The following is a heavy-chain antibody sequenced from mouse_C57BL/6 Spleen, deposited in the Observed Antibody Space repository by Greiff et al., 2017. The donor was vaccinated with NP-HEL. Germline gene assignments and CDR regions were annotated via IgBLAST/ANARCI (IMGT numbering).Heavy chain of an antibody. J-gene: IGHJ2*01. D-gene: IGHD1-1*01. CDR2: IYPGDGDT. V-gene: IGHV1-82*01. CDR3: ARPYYYGSSNYFDY. Sequence: VQLQQSGPELAKPGASVKISCKASGYAFSSSWMNWVKQRPGKGLEWIGRIYPGDGDTNYNGKFKGKATLTADKSSSTAYMQLSSLTSEDSAVYFCARPYYYGSSNYFDYWGQGTTLTVSS. CDR1: GYAFSSSW.